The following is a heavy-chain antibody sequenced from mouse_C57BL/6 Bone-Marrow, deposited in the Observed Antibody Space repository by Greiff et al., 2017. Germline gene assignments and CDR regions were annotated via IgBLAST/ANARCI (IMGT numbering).Heavy chain of an antibody. Sequence: DVKLQESGGGLVQPGGSLKLSCAASGFTFSDYYMYWVRQTPEKRLEWVAYISNGGGSTYYPDTVKGRFTISRDNAKNTLYLQMSRLKSEDTAMYYCARVETAQALAWFAYWGQGTLVTVSA. J-gene: IGHJ3*01. CDR2: ISNGGGST. D-gene: IGHD3-2*02. CDR1: GFTFSDYY. V-gene: IGHV5-12*01. CDR3: ARVETAQALAWFAY.